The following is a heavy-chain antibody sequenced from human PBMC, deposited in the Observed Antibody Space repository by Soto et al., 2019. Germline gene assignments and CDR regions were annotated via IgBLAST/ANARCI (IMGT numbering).Heavy chain of an antibody. Sequence: GSLRLSCTASGFTFGDYAMSWVRQAPGKGLEWVGFIRSKAYGGTTEYAASVKGRFTISRDDSKSIAYLQMNSLKTEDTAVYYCLRYYYDSSGYGATVDYWGQGTLVTVSS. V-gene: IGHV3-49*04. J-gene: IGHJ4*02. CDR1: GFTFGDYA. CDR2: IRSKAYGGTT. CDR3: LRYYYDSSGYGATVDY. D-gene: IGHD3-22*01.